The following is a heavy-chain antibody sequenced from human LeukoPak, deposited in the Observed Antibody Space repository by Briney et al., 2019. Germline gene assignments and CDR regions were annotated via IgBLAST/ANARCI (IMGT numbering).Heavy chain of an antibody. J-gene: IGHJ4*02. V-gene: IGHV3-21*01. D-gene: IGHD3-10*01. CDR2: ISSSSSYI. Sequence: GGSLRLSCAASGFTFSSYSMNWVRQAPGKGLEWVSSISSSSSYIYYADSVKGRFTISRDNAKNSLYLQMNSLRAEDTAEYYCAREPKVRGAERFFDYWGQGTLVTVSS. CDR1: GFTFSSYS. CDR3: AREPKVRGAERFFDY.